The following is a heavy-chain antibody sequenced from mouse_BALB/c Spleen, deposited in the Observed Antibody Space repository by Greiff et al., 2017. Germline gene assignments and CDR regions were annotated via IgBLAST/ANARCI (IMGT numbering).Heavy chain of an antibody. Sequence: VQLQQSGAELVRPGVSVKISCKGSGYTFTDYAMHWVKQSHAKSLEWIGVISTYYGDASYNQKFKGKATMTVDKSSSTAYMELARLTSEDSAIYYCARGGNYAAMDYWGQGTSVTVSS. CDR1: GYTFTDYA. CDR2: ISTYYGDA. D-gene: IGHD2-1*01. V-gene: IGHV1S137*01. J-gene: IGHJ4*01. CDR3: ARGGNYAAMDY.